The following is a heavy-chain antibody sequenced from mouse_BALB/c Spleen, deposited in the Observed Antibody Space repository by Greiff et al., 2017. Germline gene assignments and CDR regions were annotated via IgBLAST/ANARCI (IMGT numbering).Heavy chain of an antibody. CDR2: INPSNGRT. V-gene: IGHV1S81*02. CDR3: ARGGGNYWYFDV. J-gene: IGHJ1*01. D-gene: IGHD1-1*02. Sequence: VQLQQPGAELVKPGASVKLSCKASGYTFTSYWMHWVKQRPGQGLEWIGEINPSNGRTNYNEKFKSKATLTVDKSSSTAYMQLRSLTSEDSAVYYCARGGGNYWYFDVWGAGTTVTVSS. CDR1: GYTFTSYW.